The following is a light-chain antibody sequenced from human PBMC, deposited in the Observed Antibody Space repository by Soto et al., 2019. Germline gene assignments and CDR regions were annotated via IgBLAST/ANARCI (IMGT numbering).Light chain of an antibody. J-gene: IGKJ1*01. CDR3: QQYNSYSWT. CDR2: KAS. V-gene: IGKV1-5*03. CDR1: QSISSW. Sequence: DIQMTQSPSTLSASVGDRVTITCRASQSISSWLAWYQHKPGKAPKLLIYKASSLESGVPSRFSDSGSGTEFTLTISSLQPDDFATYYCQQYNSYSWTFGQGTKVEIK.